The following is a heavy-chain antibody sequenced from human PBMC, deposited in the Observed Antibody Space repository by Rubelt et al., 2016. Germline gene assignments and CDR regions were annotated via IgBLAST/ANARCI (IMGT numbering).Heavy chain of an antibody. CDR2: IYYSGST. V-gene: IGHV4-39*07. CDR3: ARGYCSSTSCYRNNWFDP. D-gene: IGHD2-2*02. J-gene: IGHJ5*02. CDR1: GGSISSSSYY. Sequence: QLQLQESGPGLVKPSETLSLTCTVSGGSISSSSYYWGWIRQPPGKGLEWIGYIYYSGSTYYNPSLKIRVTISVDTSKNQFSLKLSSVTAADTAVYYCARGYCSSTSCYRNNWFDPWGQGTLVTVSS.